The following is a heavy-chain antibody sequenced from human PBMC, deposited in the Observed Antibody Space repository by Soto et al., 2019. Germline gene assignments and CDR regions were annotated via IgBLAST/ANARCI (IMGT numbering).Heavy chain of an antibody. CDR3: AHRRDLWVGALEPGGWCDP. Sequence: QITLKESGPTLVKPTQTLTLTCTFSGFSLSTSGVGVGWIRQPPGKALEWLALIYWDDDKRYSPSLKSRLTPPKDTXXNXLXXTMPHMDPVDTATYDCAHRRDLWVGALEPGGWCDPWGQGTLVTVCS. CDR1: GFSLSTSGVG. CDR2: IYWDDDK. J-gene: IGHJ5*02. V-gene: IGHV2-5*02. D-gene: IGHD3-10*01.